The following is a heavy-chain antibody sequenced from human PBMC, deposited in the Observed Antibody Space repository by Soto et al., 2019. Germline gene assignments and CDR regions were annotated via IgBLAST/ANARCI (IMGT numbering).Heavy chain of an antibody. Sequence: SLRLSCSASLFTFSSYAMSWVRHSPFKLLEWVAAISGSGGITYYADSVKGRFTISRDNSKNTLYLQMNSLRAEDTAVYYCAKAPGGYYYGSGSYYTQYYYGMDVWGQGTTVTVSS. CDR1: LFTFSSYA. D-gene: IGHD3-10*01. J-gene: IGHJ6*02. CDR2: ISGSGGIT. V-gene: IGHV3-23*01. CDR3: AKAPGGYYYGSGSYYTQYYYGMDV.